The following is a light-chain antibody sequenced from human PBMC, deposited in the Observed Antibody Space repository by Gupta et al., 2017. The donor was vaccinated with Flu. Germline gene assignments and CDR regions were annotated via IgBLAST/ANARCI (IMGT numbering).Light chain of an antibody. J-gene: IGKJ2*01. CDR1: GRVNRNY. V-gene: IGKV3-20*01. CDR2: GTS. CDR3: HQYGNSPYT. Sequence: ASLLLSPGESGAPTTWAGGRVNRNYLAWYQQKPGQAPRLLMYGTSNRARGIPDRFSGGGSGTDFTLTINRLEPEDSAVFYCHQYGNSPYTFGQGTKLEIK.